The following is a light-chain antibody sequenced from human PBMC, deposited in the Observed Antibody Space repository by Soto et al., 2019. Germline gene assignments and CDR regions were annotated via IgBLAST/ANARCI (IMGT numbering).Light chain of an antibody. J-gene: IGLJ2*01. CDR1: SSDIGGYDY. Sequence: QSALTQPASVSGSPGQSITFSCTGTSSDIGGYDYVSWYQRHPGKAPKLIIYDVNNRPSGVSNRFSGSKSGNTASLTISGLQAEDEADYYCTSYASGSSHVVFGGGTKVTVL. CDR2: DVN. CDR3: TSYASGSSHVV. V-gene: IGLV2-14*01.